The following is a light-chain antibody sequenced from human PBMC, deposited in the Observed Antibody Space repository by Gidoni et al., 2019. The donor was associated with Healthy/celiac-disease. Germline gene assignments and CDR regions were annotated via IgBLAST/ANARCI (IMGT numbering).Light chain of an antibody. CDR1: SSHVGGYNY. J-gene: IGLJ2*01. V-gene: IGLV2-14*01. Sequence: QSALTQPASVSGSPRQPITISCTGTSSHVGGYNYVSWYQQHPGKAPKLMIYGVSNRPAGVSNRFSGSKSGNTASLTISGLQAEDEADYYCSSYTSSSTVVFGGGTKLTVL. CDR2: GVS. CDR3: SSYTSSSTVV.